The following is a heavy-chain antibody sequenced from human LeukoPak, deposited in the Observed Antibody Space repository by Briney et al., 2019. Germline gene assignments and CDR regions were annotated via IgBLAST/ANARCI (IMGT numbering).Heavy chain of an antibody. CDR3: ARDVEGGTFDI. D-gene: IGHD3-16*01. CDR2: IDQSGGRN. J-gene: IGHJ3*02. Sequence: GGSLRLPCAASGFTFSRFWMNWVRQAPGRGLEWVANIDQSGGRNNYVDSVKGRFTISRDNAKNSLFLEMSSLRADDTAVYFCARDVEGGTFDIWGQGTTVTVSS. CDR1: GFTFSRFW. V-gene: IGHV3-7*05.